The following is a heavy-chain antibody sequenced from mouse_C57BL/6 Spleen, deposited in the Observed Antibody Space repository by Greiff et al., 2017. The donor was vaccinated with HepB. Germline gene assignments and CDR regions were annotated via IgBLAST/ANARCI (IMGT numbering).Heavy chain of an antibody. CDR2: INPNNGGT. Sequence: VQLQQSGPELVKPGASVKISCKASGYTFTDYYMNWVKQSHGKSLEWIGDINPNNGGTSYNQKFKGKATLTVDKSSSTAYMELRSLTSEDSAVYYCASLYYGVFDYWGQGTTLTVSS. CDR3: ASLYYGVFDY. D-gene: IGHD1-1*01. J-gene: IGHJ2*01. V-gene: IGHV1-26*01. CDR1: GYTFTDYY.